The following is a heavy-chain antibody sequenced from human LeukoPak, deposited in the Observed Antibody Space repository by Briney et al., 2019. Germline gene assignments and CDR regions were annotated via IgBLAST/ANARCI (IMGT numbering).Heavy chain of an antibody. D-gene: IGHD3-22*01. CDR1: GGTFSSYA. J-gene: IGHJ4*02. Sequence: SVKVSCKASGGTFSSYAISWVRQAPGQGLEWMGGIIPIFGTANYAQKFQGRVTITTYESTSTAYMELSSLRSEDTAVYYCARAPYYYDSSGYYRSHLDYWGQGTLVTVSS. CDR3: ARAPYYYDSSGYYRSHLDY. CDR2: IIPIFGTA. V-gene: IGHV1-69*05.